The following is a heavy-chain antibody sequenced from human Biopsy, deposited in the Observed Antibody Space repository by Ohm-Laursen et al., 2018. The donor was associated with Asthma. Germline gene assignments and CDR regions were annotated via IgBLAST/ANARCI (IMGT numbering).Heavy chain of an antibody. CDR1: GYSLTDLS. CDR2: HDHEEGGT. D-gene: IGHD4-17*01. CDR3: ASDFPKDYVRYNFQF. Sequence: GSSVKVFCKISGYSLTDLSMHWVRQAPGQGLEWMGGHDHEEGGTVNARRFQGRVTMTEDTSTDTAYMELSSLSSDDTAVYYCASDFPKDYVRYNFQFWGQGTLVIVSS. V-gene: IGHV1-24*01. J-gene: IGHJ4*02.